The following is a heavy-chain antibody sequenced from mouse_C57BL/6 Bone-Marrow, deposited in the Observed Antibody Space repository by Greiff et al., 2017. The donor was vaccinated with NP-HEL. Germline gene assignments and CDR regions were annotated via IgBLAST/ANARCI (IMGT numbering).Heavy chain of an antibody. CDR1: GYTFTSYS. CDR2: INPSSGFT. V-gene: IGHV1-4*01. CDR3: ARRGTTEVATGYFDD. J-gene: IGHJ2*01. Sequence: VQLQQSGAELVRPGASVKMSCKASGYTFTSYSMHWVKQRPGQGLDWIGYINPSSGFTKSTQKFKDKATLTADKSSSTAYMQLSSLTSDDSAVDYGARRGTTEVATGYFDDWGKGTTLTVSS. D-gene: IGHD1-1*01.